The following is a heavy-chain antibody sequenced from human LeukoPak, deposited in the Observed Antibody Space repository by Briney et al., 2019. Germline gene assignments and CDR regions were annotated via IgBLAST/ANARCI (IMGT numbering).Heavy chain of an antibody. CDR3: AKYSSSWATDALDI. Sequence: GGSLRLSCAASGFTFDDYGMSWVRQVPGKGLEWVSGINWNGGSTGYGDSVKGRFIISRDNAKNSLYLQMNSLGAEDTALYYCAKYSSSWATDALDIWGQGTMVTVSS. J-gene: IGHJ3*02. D-gene: IGHD6-13*01. CDR1: GFTFDDYG. V-gene: IGHV3-20*04. CDR2: INWNGGST.